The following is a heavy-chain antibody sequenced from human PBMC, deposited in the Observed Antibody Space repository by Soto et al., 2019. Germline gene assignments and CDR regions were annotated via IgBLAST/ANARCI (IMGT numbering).Heavy chain of an antibody. CDR2: IGTAGDT. D-gene: IGHD6-13*01. V-gene: IGHV3-13*01. J-gene: IGHJ6*02. CDR3: ARLGSSSYYYGMDV. Sequence: GGSLRLSCAASGFTFSSYDMHWVRQATGKGLEWVSAIGTAGDTYYPGSVKGRFTISRENAKNSLYLQMNSLRAGDTAVYYCARLGSSSYYYGMDVWGQGTTGTVSS. CDR1: GFTFSSYD.